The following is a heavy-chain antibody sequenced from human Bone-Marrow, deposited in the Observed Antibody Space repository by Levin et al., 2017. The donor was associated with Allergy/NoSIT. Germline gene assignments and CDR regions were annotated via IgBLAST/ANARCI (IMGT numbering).Heavy chain of an antibody. CDR1: GFKFTDFA. Sequence: GGSLRLSCAASGFKFTDFAVHWVRQAPGKGLEWVSGISWGGDSLGYADSVEGRFSISRDNAKKSLYLQLNNLREEDTALYYCVKGISGSYSSGYFDSWGQGTLVTVSS. V-gene: IGHV3-9*01. D-gene: IGHD1-26*01. J-gene: IGHJ4*02. CDR2: ISWGGDSL. CDR3: VKGISGSYSSGYFDS.